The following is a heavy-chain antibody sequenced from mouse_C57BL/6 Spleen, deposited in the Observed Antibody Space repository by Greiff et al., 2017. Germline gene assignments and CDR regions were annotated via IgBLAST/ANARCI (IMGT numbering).Heavy chain of an antibody. V-gene: IGHV5-16*01. CDR1: GFTFSDYY. CDR3: ARDYWYFDV. J-gene: IGHJ1*03. Sequence: EVKLMESEGGLVQPGSSMKLSCTASGFTFSDYYMAWVRQVPEKGLEWVANINYDGSSTYYLDSLKSRFIISRDNAKNILYLQMSSLKSEDTATYYCARDYWYFDVWGTGTTVTVSS. CDR2: INYDGSST.